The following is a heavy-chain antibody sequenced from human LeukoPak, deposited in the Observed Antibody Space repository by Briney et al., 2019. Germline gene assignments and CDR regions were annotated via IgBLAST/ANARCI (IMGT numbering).Heavy chain of an antibody. Sequence: GGSLTLSCTASGFSFSTSWMSWVRQTPGKGLEWVANIKKDGSEEYYVDSVKTRFTISRDNAKNSLYLQLNSLIVEDTAVYYCARPSTSVAGGDHWGQGTLVTVSS. V-gene: IGHV3-7*01. D-gene: IGHD6-19*01. CDR1: GFSFSTSW. CDR3: ARPSTSVAGGDH. J-gene: IGHJ4*02. CDR2: IKKDGSEE.